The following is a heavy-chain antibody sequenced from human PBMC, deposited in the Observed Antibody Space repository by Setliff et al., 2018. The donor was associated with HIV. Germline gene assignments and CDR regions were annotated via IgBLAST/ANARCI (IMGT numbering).Heavy chain of an antibody. CDR3: ARIWFGESHYYGMDV. CDR1: GFSLSTRGLC. D-gene: IGHD3-10*01. Sequence: SGPTLVNPTQTLTLTCTFSGFSLSTRGLCVSWIRQPPGKALEWLARIDWDDDKYYSTSLKTRLTISKDTSKNQVVLTMTNMDPVDTATYYCARIWFGESHYYGMDVWGQGTTVTVSS. CDR2: IDWDDDK. V-gene: IGHV2-70*11. J-gene: IGHJ6*02.